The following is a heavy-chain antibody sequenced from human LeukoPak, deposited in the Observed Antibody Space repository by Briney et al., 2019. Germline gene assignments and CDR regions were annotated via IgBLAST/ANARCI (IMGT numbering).Heavy chain of an antibody. CDR2: INHSGST. CDR1: GGSFSGYY. CDR3: ARGRYCSSTSCYLRFDP. Sequence: SETLSLTCAVYGGSFSGYYWSWIRQPPGKGLEWIGEINHSGSTNYNPSLKSRVTISVDTSKNQLSLKLSSVTAADTAVYYCARGRYCSSTSCYLRFDPWGQGTLVTVSS. D-gene: IGHD2-2*01. J-gene: IGHJ5*02. V-gene: IGHV4-34*01.